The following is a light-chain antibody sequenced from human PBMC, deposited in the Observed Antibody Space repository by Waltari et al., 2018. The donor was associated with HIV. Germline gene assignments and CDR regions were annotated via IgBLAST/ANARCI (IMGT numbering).Light chain of an antibody. V-gene: IGLV3-21*04. J-gene: IGLJ3*02. CDR1: TTASKS. Sequence: SSVLTQPPSVSVAPGAAAPISCGGWTTASKSLHWYRQHPGQAPVLVIRFNSDRPSGSPDRFSGSTSGNTATLTISRVEVGDEADYYCQVWDSTNHHVVFGGGTELTVL. CDR3: QVWDSTNHHVV. CDR2: FNS.